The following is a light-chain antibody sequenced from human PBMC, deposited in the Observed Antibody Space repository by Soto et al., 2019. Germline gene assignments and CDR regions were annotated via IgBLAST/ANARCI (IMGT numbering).Light chain of an antibody. CDR1: QNIDSY. CDR3: QQTYSTPWT. V-gene: IGKV1-39*01. CDR2: DAS. Sequence: DIQMTQSPSSLSASVGDRVTITCLASQNIDSYLNWYQQRPGKAPRLLIHDASSLQSGVSSRFSGSGSGTDFALTINSLQPEDFATIYCQQTYSTPWTFGQGTKVEI. J-gene: IGKJ1*01.